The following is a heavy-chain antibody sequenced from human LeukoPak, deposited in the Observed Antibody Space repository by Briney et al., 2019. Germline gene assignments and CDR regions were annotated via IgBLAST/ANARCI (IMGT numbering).Heavy chain of an antibody. D-gene: IGHD3-22*01. CDR1: GDSIGSYS. V-gene: IGHV4-59*01. J-gene: IGHJ3*02. CDR3: ARDFYDTSTYYYVDAFDT. Sequence: SETLSLTCTVSGDSIGSYSWNWIRQPPGKGLEWIGYIYYSGNTNYNPSLKSRVTISVDTSKNQFSLKLSSVTAADTAVYYCARDFYDTSTYYYVDAFDTWGQGTMVTVSS. CDR2: IYYSGNT.